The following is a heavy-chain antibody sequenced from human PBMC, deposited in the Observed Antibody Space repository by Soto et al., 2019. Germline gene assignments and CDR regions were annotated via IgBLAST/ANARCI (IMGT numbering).Heavy chain of an antibody. Sequence: ASVKVSCKASGYTFTSYAMHWVRQAPGQRLEWMGWINAGNGNTKYSQKFQGRVTITRDTSASTAYMELSSLRSEDTAVYYCARGGDCTNGVCWHFHYYYYYGMDVWGQGTTVTVSS. J-gene: IGHJ6*02. V-gene: IGHV1-3*01. D-gene: IGHD2-8*01. CDR2: INAGNGNT. CDR1: GYTFTSYA. CDR3: ARGGDCTNGVCWHFHYYYYYGMDV.